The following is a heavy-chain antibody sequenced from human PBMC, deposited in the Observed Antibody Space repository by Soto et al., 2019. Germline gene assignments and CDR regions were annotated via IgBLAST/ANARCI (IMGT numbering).Heavy chain of an antibody. D-gene: IGHD1-7*01. Sequence: PSETLSLTCTVSGGSISSSSYYWGWIRQPPGKGLEWIGSIYYSGSTYYNPSLKSRVTISVDTSKNQFSLKLSSVTAADTAVYYCARRFFIGTLTGNWFDPWGQGTLVTVSS. CDR2: IYYSGST. V-gene: IGHV4-39*01. J-gene: IGHJ5*02. CDR3: ARRFFIGTLTGNWFDP. CDR1: GGSISSSSYY.